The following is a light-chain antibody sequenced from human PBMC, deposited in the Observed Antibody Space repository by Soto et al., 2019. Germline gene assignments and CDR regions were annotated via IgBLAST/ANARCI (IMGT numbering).Light chain of an antibody. CDR1: QSITSW. V-gene: IGKV1-5*03. CDR2: KAS. Sequence: DIQMTQSPSTLSASVGDRVTITCRPSQSITSWLAWYQQKPGKAPRVLIYKASTLENGVPSRFGGSGSGTEFTLTISSLQPDDFATYYCQHYNSNPMYTFGQGTRLEMK. J-gene: IGKJ2*01. CDR3: QHYNSNPMYT.